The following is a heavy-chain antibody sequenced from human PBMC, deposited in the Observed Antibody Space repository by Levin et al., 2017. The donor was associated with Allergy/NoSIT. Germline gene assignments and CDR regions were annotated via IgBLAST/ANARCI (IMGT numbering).Heavy chain of an antibody. Sequence: PGGSLRLSCAASGFTFDDYAMHWVRQAPGKGLEWVSGISWNSGSIGYADSVKGRFTISRDNAKNSLYLQMNSLRAEDTALYYCAKDMRVGSPAYYFDYWGQGTLVTVSS. D-gene: IGHD1-26*01. J-gene: IGHJ4*02. CDR2: ISWNSGSI. V-gene: IGHV3-9*01. CDR3: AKDMRVGSPAYYFDY. CDR1: GFTFDDYA.